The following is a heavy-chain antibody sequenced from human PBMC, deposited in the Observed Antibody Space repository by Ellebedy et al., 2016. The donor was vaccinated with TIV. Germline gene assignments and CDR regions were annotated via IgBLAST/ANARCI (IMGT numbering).Heavy chain of an antibody. J-gene: IGHJ4*02. V-gene: IGHV3-23*01. D-gene: IGHD1-14*01. CDR3: ARGTSGTYIHHAFDC. CDR2: IVGSGGGI. Sequence: GESLKISCAASGFTFSRYAMTWVRQAPGKGLEWVSGIVGSGGGIFYADSVKGRFTISRDTSKSTVDLQMTSLGAEDTAIYYCARGTSGTYIHHAFDCWGQGTLVTVSS. CDR1: GFTFSRYA.